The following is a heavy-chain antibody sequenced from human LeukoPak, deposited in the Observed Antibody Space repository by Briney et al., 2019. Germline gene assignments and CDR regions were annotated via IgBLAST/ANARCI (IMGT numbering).Heavy chain of an antibody. Sequence: SETLSLTCTVSGGSISSYYWSWIRQPPGKGLEWIGYIYYSGSTNYNPSLKSRVIISVDTSKNQFSLKLSSVTAADTAVYYCARAGGKYCTNGICYGERYYFDYWGQGTLVTVSS. CDR3: ARAGGKYCTNGICYGERYYFDY. CDR2: IYYSGST. V-gene: IGHV4-59*01. J-gene: IGHJ4*02. CDR1: GGSISSYY. D-gene: IGHD2-8*01.